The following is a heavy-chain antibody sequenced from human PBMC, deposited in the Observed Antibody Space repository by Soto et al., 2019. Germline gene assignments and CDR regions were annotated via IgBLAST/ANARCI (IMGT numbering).Heavy chain of an antibody. CDR3: ARENYCDSSGYRTFDY. D-gene: IGHD3-22*01. CDR1: GGSISSYY. CDR2: IYYSGST. V-gene: IGHV4-59*01. J-gene: IGHJ4*02. Sequence: SETLSLTCTVSGGSISSYYWSWIRQPPGKGLEWIGYIYYSGSTNYNPSLKSRVTISVDTSKNQFSLKLSSVTAADTAVYYCARENYCDSSGYRTFDYWGQGTLVTVSS.